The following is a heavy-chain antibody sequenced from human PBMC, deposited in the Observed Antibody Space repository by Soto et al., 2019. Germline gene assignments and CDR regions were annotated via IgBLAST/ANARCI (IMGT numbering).Heavy chain of an antibody. CDR3: AREKPSLFSVVVPAAISDYYYYMDV. J-gene: IGHJ6*03. D-gene: IGHD2-2*01. V-gene: IGHV4-31*03. CDR1: GGSISSGGYY. Sequence: TLSLTCTVSGGSISSGGYYWSWIRQHPGKGLEWIGYIYYSGSTYYNPSLKSRVTISVDTSKNQFSLKLSSVTAADTAVYYCAREKPSLFSVVVPAAISDYYYYMDVWGKGTTVTVSS. CDR2: IYYSGST.